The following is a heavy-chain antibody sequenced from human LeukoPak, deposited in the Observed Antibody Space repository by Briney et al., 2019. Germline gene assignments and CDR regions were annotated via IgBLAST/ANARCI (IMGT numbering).Heavy chain of an antibody. CDR2: ISWDGGST. Sequence: PGGSLRLSCAASGFAFADYAMHWVRQAPGKGLEWVSLISWDGGSTYYADSVKGRFTISRDTSKNSLYLQMNSLRAEDTALYYCAIGGRGYCSSTSCQVTPYDAFDIWGQGTMVTVSS. J-gene: IGHJ3*02. V-gene: IGHV3-43D*04. CDR1: GFAFADYA. CDR3: AIGGRGYCSSTSCQVTPYDAFDI. D-gene: IGHD2-2*01.